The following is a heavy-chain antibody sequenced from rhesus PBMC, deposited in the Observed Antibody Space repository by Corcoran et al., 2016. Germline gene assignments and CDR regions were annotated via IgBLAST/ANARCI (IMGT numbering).Heavy chain of an antibody. CDR2: IYGSGGSN. CDR3: ARTTIFGPIDY. J-gene: IGHJ4*01. CDR1: GGSISCTY. Sequence: QVQLQESGPGLVKPSATLSLTCAVSGGSISCTYWRLIRPPPGKGLEWIGRIYGSGGSNEYNPALKSRVTISTDTAKNQSSLKLSAVTAADTAVYYCARTTIFGPIDYWGQGVLVTVSS. D-gene: IGHD3-3*01. V-gene: IGHV4-160*01.